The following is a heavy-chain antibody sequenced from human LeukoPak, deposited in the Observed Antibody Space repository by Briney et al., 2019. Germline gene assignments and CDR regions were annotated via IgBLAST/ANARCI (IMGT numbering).Heavy chain of an antibody. J-gene: IGHJ3*02. D-gene: IGHD3-22*01. CDR3: ARAGYYDRNAFDI. CDR1: GYTFTSYD. V-gene: IGHV1-8*03. CDR2: VNPNSVNA. Sequence: ASVKVSCKASGYTFTSYDINWVRQATGEGLEWMGWVNPNSVNAGYVQKFQGRVTITRDTSISTASMELRTVRSESTALYYCARAGYYDRNAFDIWGQGKMVTVSS.